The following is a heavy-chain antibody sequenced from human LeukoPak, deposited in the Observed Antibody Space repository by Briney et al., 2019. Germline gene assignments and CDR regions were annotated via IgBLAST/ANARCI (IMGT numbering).Heavy chain of an antibody. CDR1: GFTFSSSA. V-gene: IGHV3-23*01. CDR3: AREVVSTPSYFDS. CDR2: ISNNGGYT. D-gene: IGHD2-15*01. Sequence: GGSLRLSCAASGFTFSSSAMSWVRQAPGKGLEWVSAISNNGGYTYYAESVRGRFTISRDNSKNTLYLLMNSLIPEDTAVYYCAREVVSTPSYFDSWGQGTLVTASS. J-gene: IGHJ4*02.